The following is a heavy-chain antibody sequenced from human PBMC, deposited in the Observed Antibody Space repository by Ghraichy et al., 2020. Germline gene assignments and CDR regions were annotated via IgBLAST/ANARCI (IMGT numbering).Heavy chain of an antibody. CDR3: ARDQEWRASSSGFDP. V-gene: IGHV4-59*01. CDR2: IYHNGRT. CDR1: GDSLNNYY. J-gene: IGHJ5*02. Sequence: TLSLTCTVSGDSLNNYYWSWIRQAPGKGLEWIGSIYHNGRTKFNPSLKSRVTMSVDTSKNQFSLSLTSVTAADTAVFYCARDQEWRASSSGFDPWGQGTLVSVSP. D-gene: IGHD2-2*01.